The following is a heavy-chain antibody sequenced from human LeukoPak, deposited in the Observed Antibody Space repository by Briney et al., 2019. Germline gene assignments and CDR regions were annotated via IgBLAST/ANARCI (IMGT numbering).Heavy chain of an antibody. J-gene: IGHJ6*02. CDR2: IYYSGST. Sequence: SQTLSLTCTVSGGSISSGGYYWSWIRQHPGKGLEWIGYIYYSGSTYYNPSLKSRVTISVDTSKNQFSLKLSSVTAADTAVYYCARDLSLGVVTTYGMDVWGQGTTVTVSS. D-gene: IGHD3-3*01. V-gene: IGHV4-31*03. CDR1: GGSISSGGYY. CDR3: ARDLSLGVVTTYGMDV.